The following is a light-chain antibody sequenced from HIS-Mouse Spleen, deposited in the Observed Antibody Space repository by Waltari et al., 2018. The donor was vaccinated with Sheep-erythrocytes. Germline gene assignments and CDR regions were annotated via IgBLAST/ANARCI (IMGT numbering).Light chain of an antibody. V-gene: IGKV1-33*01. J-gene: IGKJ3*01. CDR1: QDISNY. CDR2: DAS. CDR3: QQYDNLFT. Sequence: DIQMTQSQSSLSASVGDRVTTTCQASQDISNYLNWYQQKPGKAPKLLIYDASNLETGVPSRFSGSGSGTDFTFTISSLQPEDIATYYCQQYDNLFTFGPGTKVDIK.